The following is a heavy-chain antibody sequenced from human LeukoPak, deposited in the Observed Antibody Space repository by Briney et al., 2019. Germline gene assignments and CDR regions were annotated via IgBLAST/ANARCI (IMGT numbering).Heavy chain of an antibody. CDR2: INPSGGST. CDR3: SRPMAYCSSTSCLDY. D-gene: IGHD2-2*01. J-gene: IGHJ4*02. Sequence: ASVKVSCKASGYTFTSYYMHWVRQAPGQGLEWMGIINPSGGSTSYAQKFQGRVTMTRDTSTSTVYMELSSLRSEDTAVYYCSRPMAYCSSTSCLDYWGQGTLVTVSS. V-gene: IGHV1-46*01. CDR1: GYTFTSYY.